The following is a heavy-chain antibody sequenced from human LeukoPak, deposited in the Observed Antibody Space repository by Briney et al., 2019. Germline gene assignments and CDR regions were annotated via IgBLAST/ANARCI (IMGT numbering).Heavy chain of an antibody. CDR1: GDSISSNIYH. Sequence: SETLSLTCSVSGDSISSNIYHWGWIRQPPGKGLGWIGSISYSGNTYYKPSLKSRVTISVDTSKNQFSLKLSSVTAADTAVYYCARRIAVAGGCFDPWGQGTLVTVSS. J-gene: IGHJ5*02. D-gene: IGHD6-19*01. V-gene: IGHV4-39*01. CDR3: ARRIAVAGGCFDP. CDR2: ISYSGNT.